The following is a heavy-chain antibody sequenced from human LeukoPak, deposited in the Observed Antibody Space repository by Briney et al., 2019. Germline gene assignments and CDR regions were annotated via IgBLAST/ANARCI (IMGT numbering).Heavy chain of an antibody. CDR2: IYYTGNT. D-gene: IGHD2-2*01. V-gene: IGHV4-39*01. CDR1: GVSISSSYSY. CDR3: ASPREYCSSTSCYPSGYYYYMDV. Sequence: SETLSLTCTVSGVSISSSYSYWGWIRQPPGMGLEWIGSIYYTGNTYYNASLKSQVSISIDTSKNQFSLKLTSVTAADTAVYYCASPREYCSSTSCYPSGYYYYMDVWGKGTTVTISS. J-gene: IGHJ6*03.